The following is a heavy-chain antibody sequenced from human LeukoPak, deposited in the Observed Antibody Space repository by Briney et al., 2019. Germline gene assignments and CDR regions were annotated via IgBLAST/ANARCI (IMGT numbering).Heavy chain of an antibody. CDR2: ISGSGGST. CDR1: GFTFSSYG. CDR3: AKDGGLWFGEGGAFDV. V-gene: IGHV3-23*01. Sequence: GGSLRLSCAASGFTFSSYGMHWVRQAPGKGLEWVSAISGSGGSTYYADSVKGRFTISRDNSKNTLYLQMNSLRAEDTAVYYCAKDGGLWFGEGGAFDVWGQGTMVTVSS. D-gene: IGHD3-10*01. J-gene: IGHJ3*01.